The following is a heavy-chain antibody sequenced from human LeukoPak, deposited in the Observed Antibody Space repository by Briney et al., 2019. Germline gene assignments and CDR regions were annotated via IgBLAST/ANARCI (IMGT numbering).Heavy chain of an antibody. CDR2: IRQDGGET. J-gene: IGHJ4*02. CDR3: VRGGFFRYSGTSGDY. CDR1: GFTFSSYS. Sequence: GGSLRLSCAASGFTFSSYSMNWVRQAPGKGLEWVANIRQDGGETYYVDSVKGRFTISRDNAQNSLYLQMTNLRVEDMAIYYCVRGGFFRYSGTSGDYWGQGSQVTVSS. V-gene: IGHV3-7*01. D-gene: IGHD1-26*01.